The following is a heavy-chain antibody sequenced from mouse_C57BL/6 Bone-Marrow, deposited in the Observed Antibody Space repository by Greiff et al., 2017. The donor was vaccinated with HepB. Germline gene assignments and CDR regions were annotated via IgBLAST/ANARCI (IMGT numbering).Heavy chain of an antibody. V-gene: IGHV5-6*01. D-gene: IGHD2-5*01. CDR1: GFTFSSYG. CDR3: ARAYYSNYVDY. CDR2: ISSGGSYT. J-gene: IGHJ2*01. Sequence: EVKLMESGGDLVKPGGSLKLSCAASGFTFSSYGMSWVRQTPDKRLEWVATISSGGSYTYYPDSVKGRFTISRDNAKNTLYLQMSSLKSEDTAMYYCARAYYSNYVDYWGQGTTLTVSS.